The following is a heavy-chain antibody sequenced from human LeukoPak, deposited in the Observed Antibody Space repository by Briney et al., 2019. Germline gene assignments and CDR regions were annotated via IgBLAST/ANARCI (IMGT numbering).Heavy chain of an antibody. V-gene: IGHV3-7*01. Sequence: GSLRLSCAGSGFTFSSYSMGWVRQAPGKGLEWVANIKDSGIEKEYVDSVKGRFTISRDNAKNSLYHQMNSLRVEDTALYFCARWRGGQSEFDYWGQGTQVTVSS. CDR1: GFTFSSYS. J-gene: IGHJ4*02. D-gene: IGHD3-16*01. CDR2: IKDSGIEK. CDR3: ARWRGGQSEFDY.